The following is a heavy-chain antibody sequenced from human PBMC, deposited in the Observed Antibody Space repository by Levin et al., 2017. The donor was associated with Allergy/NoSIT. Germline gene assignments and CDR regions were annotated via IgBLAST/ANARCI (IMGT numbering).Heavy chain of an antibody. CDR2: IITSGTHT. V-gene: IGHV3-11*03. D-gene: IGHD3-10*01. Sequence: GGSLRLSCAASGFTFSDYYMSWIRQAPGKGLEWISYIITSGTHTSYADSVKGRFTISRDNANNLLFLQMNSLRAEDTAVYYCASRYGSGTYYNGNNYWGQGTLVTVSS. J-gene: IGHJ4*02. CDR3: ASRYGSGTYYNGNNY. CDR1: GFTFSDYY.